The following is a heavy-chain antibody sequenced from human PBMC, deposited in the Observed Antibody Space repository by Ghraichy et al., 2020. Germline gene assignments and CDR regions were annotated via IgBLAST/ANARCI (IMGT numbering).Heavy chain of an antibody. CDR2: IYLDDDK. Sequence: SGPTLVKPTQTLTLTCTFSGFSLSTSGVGVGWIRQPPGKALEWLALIYLDDDKRYSPSLKSRLTITKDTSKNQVVLTMTNMDPVDTATYYCAHSSRDGYNWAAPTDWFDPWCQGTLVTVSS. CDR3: AHSSRDGYNWAAPTDWFDP. D-gene: IGHD5-24*01. V-gene: IGHV2-5*02. CDR1: GFSLSTSGVG. J-gene: IGHJ5*02.